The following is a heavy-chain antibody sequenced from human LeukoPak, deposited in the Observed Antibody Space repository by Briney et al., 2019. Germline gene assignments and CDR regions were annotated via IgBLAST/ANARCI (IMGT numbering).Heavy chain of an antibody. Sequence: ASVKVSCKASGDTFTTYYMHWVRQVPGQGLEWMRLIYPSDGSTSYAQSFKDRFTMTRDMSTSTVYMDLSSLRSEDTAVYYCARLRTPGLAAVGPFDPWGQGTLVTVSS. V-gene: IGHV1-46*03. CDR1: GDTFTTYY. D-gene: IGHD6-13*01. J-gene: IGHJ5*02. CDR2: IYPSDGST. CDR3: ARLRTPGLAAVGPFDP.